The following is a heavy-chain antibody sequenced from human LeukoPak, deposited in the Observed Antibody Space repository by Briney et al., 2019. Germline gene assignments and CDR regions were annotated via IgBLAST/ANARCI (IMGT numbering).Heavy chain of an antibody. D-gene: IGHD1-26*01. CDR3: ARMVGAPPLYYFDY. Sequence: SETLSLTCTVSGGSISSYYWSWIRQPPGKGLEWIRYIYYSGSTNYNPSLKSRVTISVDTSKNQFSLKLSSVTAADTAVYYCARMVGAPPLYYFDYWGQGTLVTVSS. V-gene: IGHV4-59*01. CDR2: IYYSGST. CDR1: GGSISSYY. J-gene: IGHJ4*02.